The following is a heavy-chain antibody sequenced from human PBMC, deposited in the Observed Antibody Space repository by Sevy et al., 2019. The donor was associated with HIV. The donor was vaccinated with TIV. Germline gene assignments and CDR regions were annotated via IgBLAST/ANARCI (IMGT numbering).Heavy chain of an antibody. D-gene: IGHD3-22*01. CDR1: GYTFTSYY. CDR2: INPSGGST. V-gene: IGHV1-46*03. CDR3: ASVYYYDSSGYPYYYYGMDV. Sequence: ASVKVSCKASGYTFTSYYMHWVRQAPGQGLEWMGIINPSGGSTSYAQKFQGRVTMTRDTSTSTVYMELSSLRSEDTAVYYCASVYYYDSSGYPYYYYGMDVWGQGTTVTVSS. J-gene: IGHJ6*02.